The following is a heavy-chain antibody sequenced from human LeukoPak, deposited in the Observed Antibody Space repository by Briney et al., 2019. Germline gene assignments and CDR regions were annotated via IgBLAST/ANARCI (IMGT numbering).Heavy chain of an antibody. CDR2: INAGNGNT. CDR3: ARVLSGYYAYDY. CDR1: GYTFTSYA. J-gene: IGHJ4*02. Sequence: GASVKVSCKASGYTFTSYAMHWVRQAPGQRLEWMGWINAGNGNTKYSQKFQGRVTITRDTSASTAYMELSSLRSEDTAVYYCARVLSGYYAYDYWGQGTLVTVSS. V-gene: IGHV1-3*01. D-gene: IGHD3-22*01.